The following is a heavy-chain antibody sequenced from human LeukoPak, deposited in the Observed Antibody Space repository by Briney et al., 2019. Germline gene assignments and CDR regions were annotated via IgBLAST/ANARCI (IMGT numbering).Heavy chain of an antibody. Sequence: GGSLRLSCAASGFTFNSYWMSWVRQAPGNGLEWVANINQDGSENYYLDSVKGRFTISRDNAKNSLYLQMNSLRAEDTAVYYCARGPLGYCSVTSCSFDSWGQGTLVTVSS. V-gene: IGHV3-7*01. CDR1: GFTFNSYW. D-gene: IGHD2-2*01. CDR2: INQDGSEN. J-gene: IGHJ4*02. CDR3: ARGPLGYCSVTSCSFDS.